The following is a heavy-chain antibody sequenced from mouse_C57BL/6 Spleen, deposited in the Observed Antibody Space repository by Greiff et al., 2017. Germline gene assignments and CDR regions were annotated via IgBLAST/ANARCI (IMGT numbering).Heavy chain of an antibody. J-gene: IGHJ2*01. CDR3: ARDYGSRDDY. Sequence: QVQLQQPGAELVRPGSSVKLSCKASGYTFTSYWMAWVKQRPGQGLEWIGNIYPSDSETHYNQKFKDKATLTVDKSSSTAYMQLSSLTSEDSAVYYCARDYGSRDDYWGQGTTLTVSS. CDR2: IYPSDSET. CDR1: GYTFTSYW. D-gene: IGHD1-1*01. V-gene: IGHV1-61*01.